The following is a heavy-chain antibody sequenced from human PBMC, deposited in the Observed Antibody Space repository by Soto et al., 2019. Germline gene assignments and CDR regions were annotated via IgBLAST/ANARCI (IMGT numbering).Heavy chain of an antibody. CDR1: GYTFTSYG. Sequence: ASVKVSCKASGYTFTSYGISWVRQAPGQGLEWMGWISAYNGNTNYAQKLQGRVTMTTDTSTSTAYMELRSLRSDDTAVYYCARDIDYYDSSGYYYRDAFDIWGQGTMVTVSS. CDR3: ARDIDYYDSSGYYYRDAFDI. D-gene: IGHD3-22*01. J-gene: IGHJ3*02. V-gene: IGHV1-18*01. CDR2: ISAYNGNT.